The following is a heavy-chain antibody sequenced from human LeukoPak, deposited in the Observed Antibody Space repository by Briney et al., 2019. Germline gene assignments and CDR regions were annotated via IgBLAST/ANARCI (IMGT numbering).Heavy chain of an antibody. D-gene: IGHD1-14*01. CDR2: IYHSGST. Sequence: SETLSLTCTVSGGSISSYYWGWIRQPPGKGLEWIGSIYHSGSTYYNPSLKSRVTISVDTSKNQFSLKLSSVTAADTAVYYCARARGYLIPGGIKDYWGQGTLVTVSS. CDR1: GGSISSYY. CDR3: ARARGYLIPGGIKDY. V-gene: IGHV4-38-2*02. J-gene: IGHJ4*02.